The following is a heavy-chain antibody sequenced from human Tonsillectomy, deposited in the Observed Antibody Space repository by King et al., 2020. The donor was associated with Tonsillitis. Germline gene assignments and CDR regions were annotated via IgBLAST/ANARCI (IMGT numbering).Heavy chain of an antibody. Sequence: LVQSGAEVKKPGASVKVSCKASGYTFTSYGITWVRQAPGQGLEWMGWISGYNGNTNYAQKLQGRVTMTTDTSTTIAYMELRSLRSDDTAVYYCARSVMSGQSGYYYYYSDVWGKGTTVTVSS. J-gene: IGHJ6*03. CDR3: ARSVMSGQSGYYYYYSDV. D-gene: IGHD5-12*01. CDR1: GYTFTSYG. CDR2: ISGYNGNT. V-gene: IGHV1-18*01.